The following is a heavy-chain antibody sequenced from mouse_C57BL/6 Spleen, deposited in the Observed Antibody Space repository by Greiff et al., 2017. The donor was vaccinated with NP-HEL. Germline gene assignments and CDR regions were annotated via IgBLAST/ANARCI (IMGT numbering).Heavy chain of an antibody. Sequence: EVKLQESGPGMVKPSQSLSLTCTVTGYSITSGYDWHWIRHFPGNKLEWMGYISYSGSTNYNPSLKSRISITHDTSKNHFFLKLNSVTTEDTATYYCARNWDGGFDYWGQGTTLTVSS. CDR1: GYSITSGYD. D-gene: IGHD4-1*01. J-gene: IGHJ2*01. CDR3: ARNWDGGFDY. V-gene: IGHV3-1*01. CDR2: ISYSGST.